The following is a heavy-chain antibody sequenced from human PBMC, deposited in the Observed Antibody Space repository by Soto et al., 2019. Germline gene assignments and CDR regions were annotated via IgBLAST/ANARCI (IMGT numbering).Heavy chain of an antibody. CDR3: VRTSLVVAVATREDF. CDR2: IDSDGSRI. J-gene: IGHJ4*02. CDR1: GFTFSNYW. D-gene: IGHD2-15*01. Sequence: PGGSLRLSCAASGFTFSNYWMHWVRQAPGKGLVWVSRIDSDGSRITYAEFVKGRFTISRDNAKNTVYLHMNSLTAEDTAVYYCVRTSLVVAVATREDFWGQGTLVTVSS. V-gene: IGHV3-74*01.